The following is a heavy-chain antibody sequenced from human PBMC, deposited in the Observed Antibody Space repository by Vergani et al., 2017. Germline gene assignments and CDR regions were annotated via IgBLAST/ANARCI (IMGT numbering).Heavy chain of an antibody. CDR2: IYDSRNN. Sequence: QVQLQESGPGLVKPSQTLSLTCTVSGGSISSGGYYWSWIRQHPGKGLEWIGSIYDSRNNNYSPSLKSRVSISVDTSKNQFSLNLTSVTAADTAVYYCARHLRXLARNDVFDIWGHGTLVTVSS. J-gene: IGHJ3*02. D-gene: IGHD1-14*01. V-gene: IGHV4-39*01. CDR1: GGSISSGGYY. CDR3: ARHLRXLARNDVFDI.